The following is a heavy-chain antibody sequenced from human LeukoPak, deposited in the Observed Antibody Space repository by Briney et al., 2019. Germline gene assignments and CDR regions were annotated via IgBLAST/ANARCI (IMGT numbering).Heavy chain of an antibody. CDR1: GYTFNSFG. J-gene: IGHJ4*02. CDR2: TSAYNDKT. CDR3: AREYCSSSRCYNPDF. D-gene: IGHD2-2*02. Sequence: ASVKVSCKASGYTFNSFGISWVRQAPGQGLEWMGWTSAYNDKTIYVQNLQGRVTMTTDTSTSTVYMGLRNLRSDDTGVYYCAREYCSSSRCYNPDFWGQGTLVTVSS. V-gene: IGHV1-18*01.